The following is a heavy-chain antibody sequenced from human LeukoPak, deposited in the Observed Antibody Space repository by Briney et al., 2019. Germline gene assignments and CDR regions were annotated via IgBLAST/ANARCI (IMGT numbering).Heavy chain of an antibody. CDR1: GFTFSSYA. CDR2: ISYDGSNK. CDR3: ARVGAVAGTRGWFDP. J-gene: IGHJ5*02. Sequence: PGRSLRLSCAASGFTFSSYAMHWVRQAPGKGLEWVAVISYDGSNKYYADSVKSRFTISRDNSKNTLYLQMNSLRAEDTAVYYCARVGAVAGTRGWFDPWGQGTLVTVSS. V-gene: IGHV3-30-3*01. D-gene: IGHD6-19*01.